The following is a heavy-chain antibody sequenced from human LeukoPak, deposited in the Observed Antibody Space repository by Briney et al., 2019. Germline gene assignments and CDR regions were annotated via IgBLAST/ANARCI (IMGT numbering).Heavy chain of an antibody. CDR2: IIPIFGTA. D-gene: IGHD2-15*01. CDR1: GGTFSSYA. V-gene: IGHV1-69*05. Sequence: SVKVSCKASGGTFSSYAISWVRQAPGQGLEWMGRIIPIFGTANYAQKFQGRVTITTDESTSTAYMELSSLRSEDTAVYYCARDVRSPGWELHYYNAFDIWGQGTVVTVSS. J-gene: IGHJ3*02. CDR3: ARDVRSPGWELHYYNAFDI.